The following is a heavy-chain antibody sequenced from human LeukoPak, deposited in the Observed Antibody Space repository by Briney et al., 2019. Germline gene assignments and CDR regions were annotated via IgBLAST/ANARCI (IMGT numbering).Heavy chain of an antibody. CDR2: IIPVFGTT. Sequence: SVKVSCKTSGGTLRSYSINWVRQAPGQGLEWMGGIIPVFGTTNYAQNFQGRVSLTADTSTSTVYMELSRLRSEDTAVYYCARDTLGHEGPFDIWGQGTMVTVSS. D-gene: IGHD3-16*01. CDR1: GGTLRSYS. V-gene: IGHV1-69*06. CDR3: ARDTLGHEGPFDI. J-gene: IGHJ3*02.